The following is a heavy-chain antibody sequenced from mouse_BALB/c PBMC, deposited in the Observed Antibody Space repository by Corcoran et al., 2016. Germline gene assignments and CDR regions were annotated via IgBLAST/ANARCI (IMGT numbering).Heavy chain of an antibody. V-gene: IGHV1-7*01. J-gene: IGHJ2*01. Sequence: QVQLQQSGAELAKPGASVKMSCKASGYTFTSYWMHWVKQRPGQGLEWIGYINPSTGYTEYNQKFKDKATLTADKSSSTDYMQLSSLTSEDSAVYYCARNCNYYFDYWGQGTTLTVSS. CDR2: INPSTGYT. D-gene: IGHD2-1*01. CDR1: GYTFTSYW. CDR3: ARNCNYYFDY.